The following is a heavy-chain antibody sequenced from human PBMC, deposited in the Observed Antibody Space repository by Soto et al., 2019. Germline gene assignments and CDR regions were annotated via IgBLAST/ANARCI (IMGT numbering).Heavy chain of an antibody. J-gene: IGHJ6*02. CDR2: LSGSGGST. Sequence: EVQLLESGGGLVQPGGSLRLSCAASGFTFSSYAMSWVRQAPGKGLEWVSALSGSGGSTYYADSVKGRFTISRDNSKNTLYLQMNSLRGEDTAVYYCAKVGGYDFYDGMDVWGQGTTVTVSS. CDR1: GFTFSSYA. D-gene: IGHD5-12*01. V-gene: IGHV3-23*01. CDR3: AKVGGYDFYDGMDV.